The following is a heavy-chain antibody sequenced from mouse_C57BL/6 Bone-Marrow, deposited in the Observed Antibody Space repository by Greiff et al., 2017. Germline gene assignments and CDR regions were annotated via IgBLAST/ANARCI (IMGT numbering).Heavy chain of an antibody. V-gene: IGHV1-80*01. CDR2: IYPGDGDT. D-gene: IGHD1-1*01. J-gene: IGHJ1*03. Sequence: VQLQQSGAELVKPGASVKISCKASGYAFSSYWMNWVKQRPGKGLEWIGQIYPGDGDTTYNGKFKGKATLTAAKSSITAYMQLSSLTSEDSAVYFCAAITTVVEGGYFDVWGTGTTVTVSS. CDR3: AAITTVVEGGYFDV. CDR1: GYAFSSYW.